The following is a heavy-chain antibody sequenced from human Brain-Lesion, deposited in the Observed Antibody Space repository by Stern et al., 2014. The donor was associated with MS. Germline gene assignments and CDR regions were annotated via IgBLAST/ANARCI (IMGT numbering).Heavy chain of an antibody. Sequence: QMQLVQSGPGLVKPSQTLSLSCTVSGGSISSGGYYWSWIRQPAGKGLEWIGRIFNSGRTSYTPSLKSRVTISIDTSKNQFSLRLNSMTAADTAVYYCARGRVVPGFQYYATDVWGQGTTVIVSS. CDR3: ARGRVVPGFQYYATDV. CDR2: IFNSGRT. V-gene: IGHV4-61*02. CDR1: GGSISSGGYY. D-gene: IGHD2-2*01. J-gene: IGHJ6*02.